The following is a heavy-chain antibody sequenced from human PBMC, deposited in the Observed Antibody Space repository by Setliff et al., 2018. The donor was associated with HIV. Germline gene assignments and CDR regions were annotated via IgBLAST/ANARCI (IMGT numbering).Heavy chain of an antibody. V-gene: IGHV3-7*01. D-gene: IGHD3-9*01. Sequence: PGGSLRLSCAASGFTLSSFWMSWVRQAPGKGLEWVANIKQDGSEKYYVDSVKGRFTVSRDNAKNSLYLQMNSLRAEDTAVYYCARGGRLQYFDWPSYAMDVWGQGTTVTVSS. CDR3: ARGGRLQYFDWPSYAMDV. CDR2: IKQDGSEK. CDR1: GFTLSSFW. J-gene: IGHJ6*02.